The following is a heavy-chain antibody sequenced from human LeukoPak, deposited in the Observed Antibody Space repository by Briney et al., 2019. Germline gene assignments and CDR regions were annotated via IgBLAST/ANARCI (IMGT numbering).Heavy chain of an antibody. Sequence: ASVKVSCKSSGFIFTDYHLHWLRQAPGQGLEWMGWINPRSGDTTDAQKFLGRVTMTRDTSTNTGYMDLSSLRSDDTAVYYCARDWSGYNPIYYFDSWGQGTLVTVSS. D-gene: IGHD5-24*01. CDR2: INPRSGDT. CDR1: GFIFTDYH. V-gene: IGHV1-2*02. CDR3: ARDWSGYNPIYYFDS. J-gene: IGHJ4*02.